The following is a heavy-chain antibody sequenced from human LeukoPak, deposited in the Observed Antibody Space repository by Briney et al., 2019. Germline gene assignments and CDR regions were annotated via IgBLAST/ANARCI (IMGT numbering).Heavy chain of an antibody. Sequence: ASVKVSCKASGYTFTSYYMHWVRQAPGQGLEWMGIINPSGGSTSYAQKFQGRVTMTRDTSTSTVYMELSSLRSEDTAVYYCARVGLSCSSTSCHDYFDYWGQGTLVTVSS. J-gene: IGHJ4*02. CDR1: GYTFTSYY. CDR3: ARVGLSCSSTSCHDYFDY. D-gene: IGHD2-2*01. V-gene: IGHV1-46*01. CDR2: INPSGGST.